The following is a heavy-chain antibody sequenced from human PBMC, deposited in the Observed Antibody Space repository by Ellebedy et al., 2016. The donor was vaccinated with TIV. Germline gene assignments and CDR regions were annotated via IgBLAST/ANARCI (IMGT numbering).Heavy chain of an antibody. CDR2: IKQDGSEK. CDR1: GFTLSIYW. V-gene: IGHV3-7*01. D-gene: IGHD4-17*01. Sequence: PGGSLRLSCAASGFTLSIYWMSWVRQAPGKGLECVANIKQDGSEKSYVDSVKGRFTISRDNAKNSLYLQMNSLRAEDTAVYYCSRHTDYALDYWGQGALVTVSS. J-gene: IGHJ4*02. CDR3: SRHTDYALDY.